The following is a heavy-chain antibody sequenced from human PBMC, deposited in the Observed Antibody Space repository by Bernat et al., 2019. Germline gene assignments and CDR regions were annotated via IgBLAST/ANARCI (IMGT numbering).Heavy chain of an antibody. CDR3: ARDGPMEAWGATFDY. CDR2: ISSGSGGSI. CDR1: GFTFSDYY. D-gene: IGHD1-1*01. J-gene: IGHJ4*02. V-gene: IGHV3-11*01. Sequence: QVQLVESGGDLVKPGGSLRLSCAASGFTFSDYYMGWFRQAPGKGLEWVSFISSGSGGSISYADSVKGRFTISRDNADNSLFLQMNGLRVEDTAVYYCARDGPMEAWGATFDYWGLGTLVTVSS.